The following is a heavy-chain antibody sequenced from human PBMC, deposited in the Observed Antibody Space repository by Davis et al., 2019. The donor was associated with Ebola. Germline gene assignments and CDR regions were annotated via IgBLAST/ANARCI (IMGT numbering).Heavy chain of an antibody. CDR1: GYTFTRYY. D-gene: IGHD2-2*01. Sequence: ASVKVSCKASGYTFTRYYIHWVRQAPGQGLEWLGIINPGGGSTTYAQKFQGRVTMTRDTSTSTVYMDLSSLRSEETAVYYCARLGQQLLLGDWDYWGQGTLVTVSS. CDR3: ARLGQQLLLGDWDY. J-gene: IGHJ4*02. CDR2: INPGGGST. V-gene: IGHV1-46*01.